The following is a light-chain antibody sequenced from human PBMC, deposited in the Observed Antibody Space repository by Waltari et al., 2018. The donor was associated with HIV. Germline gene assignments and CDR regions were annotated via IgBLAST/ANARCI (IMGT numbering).Light chain of an antibody. CDR2: DNK. Sequence: SVLTQPPSVSAAPGQKVTISCSGSRSNIGHNSVSWFQKLPGAAPRFLIYDNKQRHSGVPDRFSGARSGTSATLGVSGLQPGDEAEYYCGTWDTSLDAGVFGGGTKLTVL. CDR1: RSNIGHNS. CDR3: GTWDTSLDAGV. J-gene: IGLJ3*02. V-gene: IGLV1-51*01.